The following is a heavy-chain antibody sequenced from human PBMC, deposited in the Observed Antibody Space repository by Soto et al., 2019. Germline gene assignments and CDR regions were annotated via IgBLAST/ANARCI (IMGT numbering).Heavy chain of an antibody. CDR1: GFTFSSYW. J-gene: IGHJ4*02. CDR3: ARTPYGGNSWADY. D-gene: IGHD2-21*02. Sequence: LRLSCAASGFTFSSYWMSWVLQAPGKGLEWVANIKQDGSEKYYVDSVKGRFTISRDNAKNSLYLQMNSLRAEDTAVYYCARTPYGGNSWADYWGQGTLVTVSS. V-gene: IGHV3-7*05. CDR2: IKQDGSEK.